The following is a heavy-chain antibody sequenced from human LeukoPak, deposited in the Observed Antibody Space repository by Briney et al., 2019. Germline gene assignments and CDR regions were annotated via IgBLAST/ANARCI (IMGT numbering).Heavy chain of an antibody. CDR3: ARDYEYYYDSSGYYAFDI. CDR1: GFTFSSYS. D-gene: IGHD3-22*01. J-gene: IGHJ3*02. V-gene: IGHV3-21*01. CDR2: ISSSSSYI. Sequence: GESLRLSCAASGFTFSSYSMNWVRQAPGKGLEWVSSISSSSSYIYYADSVKGRFTISRDNAKNSLYLQMNSLRAEDTAVYYCARDYEYYYDSSGYYAFDIWGQGTMVTVSS.